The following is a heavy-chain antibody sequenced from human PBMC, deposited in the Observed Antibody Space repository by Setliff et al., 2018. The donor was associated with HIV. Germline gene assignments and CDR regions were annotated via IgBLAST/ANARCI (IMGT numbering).Heavy chain of an antibody. CDR3: AADVPNFSDDYIPIDY. CDR2: VKSKTDGGTT. Sequence: GGSLRLSCAASGFTLSSHSMSWVRQAPGKGLEWVGRVKSKTDGGTTDYAAPVKGRFTISRDDSRNTLFLHMSDLKTEDTGVYYCAADVPNFSDDYIPIDYWGRGTLVTVSS. CDR1: GFTLSSHS. V-gene: IGHV3-15*01. J-gene: IGHJ4*02. D-gene: IGHD4-4*01.